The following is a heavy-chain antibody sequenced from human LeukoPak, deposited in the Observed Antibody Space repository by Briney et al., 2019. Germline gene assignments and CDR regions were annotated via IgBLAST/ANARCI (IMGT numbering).Heavy chain of an antibody. CDR1: GFTFDDYA. V-gene: IGHV3-43*02. Sequence: GGSPRLSCAASGFTFDDYAMFWVRQAPGKGLEWVSLISGDGGSTYYADSVKGRFTISRDNSKNSLYLQMNSLRAEDTAFYFCAKHMGGSGWYLAAYWGQGTQVTVSS. D-gene: IGHD6-13*01. CDR3: AKHMGGSGWYLAAY. CDR2: ISGDGGST. J-gene: IGHJ4*02.